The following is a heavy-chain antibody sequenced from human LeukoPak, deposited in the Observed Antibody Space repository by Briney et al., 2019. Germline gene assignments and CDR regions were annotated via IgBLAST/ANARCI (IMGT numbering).Heavy chain of an antibody. V-gene: IGHV4-59*12. J-gene: IGHJ6*02. CDR3: ARGPGGWPGRYYGMDV. D-gene: IGHD6-19*01. Sequence: PSETLSLTCTVSGGSISSYYWSWIRQPPGKGLEWIGYIYYSGSTNYNPSLKSRVTISVDTSKNQFSLKLSSVTAADTAVYYCARGPGGWPGRYYGMDVWGQGTTVTVSS. CDR2: IYYSGST. CDR1: GGSISSYY.